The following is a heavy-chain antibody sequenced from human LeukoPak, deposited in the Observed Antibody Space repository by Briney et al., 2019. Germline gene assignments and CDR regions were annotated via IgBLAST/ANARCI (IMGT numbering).Heavy chain of an antibody. V-gene: IGHV1-18*01. Sequence: ASVKVSCKASGYTFTSYGISWVRQAPGQGLEWMGWISAYNSNTNYAQKLQGRVTMTTDTSTSTAYMELRSLRSDDTALYYCARVACAHCRVDDWGQGTLVTVSS. CDR2: ISAYNSNT. CDR1: GYTFTSYG. CDR3: ARVACAHCRVDD. J-gene: IGHJ4*02. D-gene: IGHD2-21*02.